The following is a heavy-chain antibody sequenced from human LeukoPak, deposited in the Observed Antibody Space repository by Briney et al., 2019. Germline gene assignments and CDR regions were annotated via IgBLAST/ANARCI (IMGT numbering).Heavy chain of an antibody. V-gene: IGHV4-59*11. CDR3: ARDRTRRDGYNWGENAFDI. Sequence: SETLSLTCTVSGGSISSHYWSWIRQPPGKGLEWIGYIYHSGSTNYNPSLKSRVTISVDTSKNQFSLKLSSVTAADTAVYYCARDRTRRDGYNWGENAFDIWGQGTMVTVSS. J-gene: IGHJ3*02. CDR1: GGSISSHY. CDR2: IYHSGST. D-gene: IGHD5-24*01.